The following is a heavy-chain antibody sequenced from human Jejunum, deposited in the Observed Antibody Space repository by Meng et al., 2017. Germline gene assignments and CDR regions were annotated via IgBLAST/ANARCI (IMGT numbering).Heavy chain of an antibody. J-gene: IGHJ3*01. CDR2: ITYNSVRV. CDR3: VKDSDRITWYGSFDL. CDR1: GFTFVDYG. Sequence: GGSLRLSWVGSGFTFVDYGMHWVRQAPGKGLAWDLSITYNSVRVGYASSVKGRLTISRDHGKNSLYLQVDSLRVEDTALYYCVKDSDRITWYGSFDLWG. D-gene: IGHD3-16*01. V-gene: IGHV3-9*01.